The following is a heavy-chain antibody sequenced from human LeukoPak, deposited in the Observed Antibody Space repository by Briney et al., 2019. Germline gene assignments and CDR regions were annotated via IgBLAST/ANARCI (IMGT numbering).Heavy chain of an antibody. J-gene: IGHJ4*02. CDR1: GASISGSGYY. Sequence: SETLSLTCAVSGASISGSGYYWGWIRQPPGKGLEWIGNIYYSGSTYYNASLQSRVTISIDMSKNEFSLRLNSVTAADTAMYYCAKSGGYGLIDYWGQGTLVTVSS. CDR3: AKSGGYGLIDY. V-gene: IGHV4-39*01. CDR2: IYYSGST. D-gene: IGHD1-26*01.